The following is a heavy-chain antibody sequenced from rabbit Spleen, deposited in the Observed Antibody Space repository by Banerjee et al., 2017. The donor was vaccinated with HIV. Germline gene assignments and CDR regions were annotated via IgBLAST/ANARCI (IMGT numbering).Heavy chain of an antibody. V-gene: IGHV1S45*01. Sequence: LEESGGGLVKPGGTLTLTCTVSGFSFSSNWICWVRQAPGKGLEWIACINAATTKPVYATWAKGRFTISRTSSTTVTLRMTSLTAADTATYFCARDLVGVIGWNFYLWGQGTLVTVS. CDR1: GFSFSSNW. CDR2: INAATTKP. J-gene: IGHJ4*01. CDR3: ARDLVGVIGWNFYL. D-gene: IGHD1-1*01.